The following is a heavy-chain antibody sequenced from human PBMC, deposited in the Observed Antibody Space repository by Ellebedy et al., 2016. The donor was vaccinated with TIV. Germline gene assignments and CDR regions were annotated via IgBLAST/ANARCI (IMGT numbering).Heavy chain of an antibody. Sequence: GESLKISCAASGFTFSGYGMHWVRQAPGKGLEWVAVISYDGSNKYYGDSVKGRFTISRDHSKNTLYLQMNSLTAEDTAVYYCAKYDSSSSGNWFDPWGQGTLVTVSS. J-gene: IGHJ5*02. CDR2: ISYDGSNK. CDR1: GFTFSGYG. D-gene: IGHD6-6*01. CDR3: AKYDSSSSGNWFDP. V-gene: IGHV3-30*18.